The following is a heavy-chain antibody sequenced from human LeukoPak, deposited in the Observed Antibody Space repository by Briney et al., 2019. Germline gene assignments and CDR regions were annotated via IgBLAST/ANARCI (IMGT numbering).Heavy chain of an antibody. Sequence: ASVKVSCKASGYTFTGYYMHWVRQAPGQGLEWMGWINPNSGGTNYAQKFQGRVTMTRDTSISTAYMELSRLRSDDTAVYYCARVSLGVFGYYYYMDVWGKGTTVTISS. CDR2: INPNSGGT. J-gene: IGHJ6*03. CDR1: GYTFTGYY. CDR3: ARVSLGVFGYYYYMDV. D-gene: IGHD2-21*01. V-gene: IGHV1-2*02.